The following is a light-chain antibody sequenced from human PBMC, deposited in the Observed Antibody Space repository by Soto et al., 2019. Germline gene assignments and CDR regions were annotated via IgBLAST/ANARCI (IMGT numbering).Light chain of an antibody. Sequence: QSVLTQPASESGYPGQSITIFCTGTSSDVGGYNYVSWYQQRPGKPPKLMIYDVTNRPSGVSNRFSGSKSGSTASLTISGLQAEDEGDYYCSSYTNRNTVVFGGGTKLTVL. CDR3: SSYTNRNTVV. V-gene: IGLV2-14*03. CDR2: DVT. CDR1: SSDVGGYNY. J-gene: IGLJ3*02.